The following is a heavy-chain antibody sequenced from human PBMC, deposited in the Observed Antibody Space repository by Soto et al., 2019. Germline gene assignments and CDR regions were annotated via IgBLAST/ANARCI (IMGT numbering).Heavy chain of an antibody. V-gene: IGHV3-21*01. Sequence: PGGSLRLSCAASGFSFSTYNMNWVRQAPGKGLEWVSSIDASSTHIYYADSVKGRFTISRDNGKSSLYLQMDSLRAEDTALYYCARGFSAGKGSPPDFWGQGSLVTVSS. CDR3: ARGFSAGKGSPPDF. CDR2: IDASSTHI. CDR1: GFSFSTYN. D-gene: IGHD6-13*01. J-gene: IGHJ4*02.